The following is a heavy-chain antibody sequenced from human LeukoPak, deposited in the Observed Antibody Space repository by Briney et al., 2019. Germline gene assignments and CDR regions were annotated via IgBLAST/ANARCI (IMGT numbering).Heavy chain of an antibody. CDR1: GYTFTSYD. V-gene: IGHV1-8*01. J-gene: IGHJ6*03. D-gene: IGHD4-17*01. CDR3: ARVLTVTPSYFYYYYYMDV. CDR2: MNPNSGNT. Sequence: ASVKVSFKASGYTFTSYDINWVRQATGQGLEWMGWMNPNSGNTGYAQKFQGRVTMTRNTSITTAYMELSSLRSEDTAVYYCARVLTVTPSYFYYYYYMDVWGKGTTVTISS.